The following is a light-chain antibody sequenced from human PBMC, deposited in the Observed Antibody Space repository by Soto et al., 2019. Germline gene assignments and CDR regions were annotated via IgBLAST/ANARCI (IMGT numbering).Light chain of an antibody. V-gene: IGKV3-11*01. J-gene: IGKJ4*01. Sequence: EVELTQSPATLSLSPGERATLSWRASQNVYEYVAWYQQKPGQAPRLLIYDASNRATGIPARFSGSGSGTDFNLTISSLEPEDFAVYYCQQRSKWVTVGRGTKVDSK. CDR2: DAS. CDR3: QQRSKWVT. CDR1: QNVYEY.